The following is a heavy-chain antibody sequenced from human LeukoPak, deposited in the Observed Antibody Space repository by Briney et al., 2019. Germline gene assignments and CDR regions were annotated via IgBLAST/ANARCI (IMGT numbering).Heavy chain of an antibody. CDR1: GGSFSGYY. V-gene: IGHV4-34*01. CDR2: XXXXXTT. J-gene: IGHJ3*02. Sequence: SETLSLTCAVYGGSFSGYYWSWIRQPPGTGLEWIGXXXXXXTTNYHSSHMSRVTITVDTSKNQFSLKLSSVTAADTAVYYCARVPGVRYFDWPLLGAFDIWGQGTMVTVSS. D-gene: IGHD3-9*01. CDR3: ARVPGVRYFDWPLLGAFDI.